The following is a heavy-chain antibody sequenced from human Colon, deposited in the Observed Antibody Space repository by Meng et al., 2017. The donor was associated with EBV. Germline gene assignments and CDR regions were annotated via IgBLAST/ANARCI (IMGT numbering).Heavy chain of an antibody. D-gene: IGHD6-13*01. CDR1: GCTFNNYV. V-gene: IGHV3-30*18. J-gene: IGHJ5*02. Sequence: QVQLVESGXGGVQPXMFRRLSCAASGCTFNNYVMHWVRQDPGKGLEWVAVISYDGSDKYYADSVKGRFIISRDNSKNTLYLQMNSLRADDTAVYYCAKDLSSSPFDPWGQGTLVTVSS. CDR2: ISYDGSDK. CDR3: AKDLSSSPFDP.